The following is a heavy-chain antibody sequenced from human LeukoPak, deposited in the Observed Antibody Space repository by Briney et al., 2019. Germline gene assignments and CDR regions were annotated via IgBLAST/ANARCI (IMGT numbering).Heavy chain of an antibody. V-gene: IGHV3-23*01. Sequence: TGGSLRLSCAASGFTFSSYAMTWVRQAPGKGLEWVSAISGSGGSTYCADSVKGRFTISRDNSKNTLYLQMNSLRVEDTAVYYCAKDGGFWSGYYPYWGQGTLVTVSS. CDR3: AKDGGFWSGYYPY. CDR2: ISGSGGST. D-gene: IGHD3-3*01. CDR1: GFTFSSYA. J-gene: IGHJ4*02.